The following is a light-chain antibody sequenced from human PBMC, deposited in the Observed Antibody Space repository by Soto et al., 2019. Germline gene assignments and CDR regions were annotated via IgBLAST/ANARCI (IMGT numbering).Light chain of an antibody. J-gene: IGKJ1*01. V-gene: IGKV1-5*03. Sequence: DVHMTQSPSTLSASVGDVVTITCRASQTISSWLAWYQQKPGKAPKLLIYKASTLKSGVPSRFSGSGSGTEFTLTISSLQPDDFATYYCQHYNSYSEAFGQGTKVDIK. CDR1: QTISSW. CDR3: QHYNSYSEA. CDR2: KAS.